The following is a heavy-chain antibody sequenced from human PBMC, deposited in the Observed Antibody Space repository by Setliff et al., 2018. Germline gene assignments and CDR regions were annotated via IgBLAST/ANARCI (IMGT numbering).Heavy chain of an antibody. CDR2: INTKTGDP. CDR1: GYSLSNYV. Sequence: ASVKVSCKASGYSLSNYVMNWVRQAPGQGLEWMGWINTKTGDPTYAQGFTGRFAFSLDTSVSTAYLQISSLKAEDTAVYYCARIVCSSTSCSRFGYWGQGTLVTVSS. V-gene: IGHV7-4-1*02. D-gene: IGHD2-2*01. J-gene: IGHJ4*02. CDR3: ARIVCSSTSCSRFGY.